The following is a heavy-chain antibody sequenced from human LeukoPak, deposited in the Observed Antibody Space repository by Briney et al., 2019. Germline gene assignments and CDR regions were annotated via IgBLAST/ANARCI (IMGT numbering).Heavy chain of an antibody. CDR2: IYPGDSDT. CDR3: ARRSDYDILTGTPIEAFDI. CDR1: GYSSTSYW. J-gene: IGHJ3*02. V-gene: IGHV5-51*01. D-gene: IGHD3-9*01. Sequence: GESLKISCKSSGYSSTSYWIGWVRQMPGKGLEWMGIIYPGDSDTTYSPSFQGQVTISADKSISTAYLQWSSLKASDTAMYYCARRSDYDILTGTPIEAFDIWGQGTMVTVSS.